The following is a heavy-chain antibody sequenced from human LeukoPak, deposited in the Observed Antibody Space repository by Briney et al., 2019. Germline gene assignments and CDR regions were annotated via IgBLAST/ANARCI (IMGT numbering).Heavy chain of an antibody. J-gene: IGHJ6*02. CDR2: INPNSGGT. Sequence: GASVKVSCKASGYTFTGYYMHWVRQAPGQGLEWMGWINPNSGGTNYAQKFQGRVTMTRDTSISTAYMELSRLRSDDTAVYYCARDSDSTVYYYYYYGMDVWGQGTTVTVSS. CDR3: ARDSDSTVYYYYYYGMDV. CDR1: GYTFTGYY. D-gene: IGHD6-13*01. V-gene: IGHV1-2*02.